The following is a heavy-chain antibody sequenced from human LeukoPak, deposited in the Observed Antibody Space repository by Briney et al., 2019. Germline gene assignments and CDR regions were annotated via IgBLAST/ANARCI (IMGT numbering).Heavy chain of an antibody. V-gene: IGHV3-23*01. CDR2: ISGSGGGT. CDR3: AKGYVNLYYYYMDV. Sequence: GGSLRLSCAASGFTFSSYAMSWVRQAPGKGLEWVSAISGSGGGTYYADSVKGRFTISRDNSKNTLYLQMNSLRAEDTAVYYCAKGYVNLYYYYMDVWGKGTTVTVSS. D-gene: IGHD3-16*01. CDR1: GFTFSSYA. J-gene: IGHJ6*03.